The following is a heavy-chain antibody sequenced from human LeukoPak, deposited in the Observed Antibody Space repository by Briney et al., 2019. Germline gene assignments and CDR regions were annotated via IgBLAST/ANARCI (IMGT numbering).Heavy chain of an antibody. V-gene: IGHV4-59*01. CDR1: GASISDYF. CDR3: AREQRGGRDKDFWSASPREQDLFTNGAFDF. D-gene: IGHD3-3*01. Sequence: SETLSLTCTVSGASISDYFWTWIRQPPGKRLEWIGYIHDSGCTRYNPSLKGRVSISADTSKNHFSLTLNFVTAADTAVYFCAREQRGGRDKDFWSASPREQDLFTNGAFDFWGQGTTVTVSS. J-gene: IGHJ3*01. CDR2: IHDSGCT.